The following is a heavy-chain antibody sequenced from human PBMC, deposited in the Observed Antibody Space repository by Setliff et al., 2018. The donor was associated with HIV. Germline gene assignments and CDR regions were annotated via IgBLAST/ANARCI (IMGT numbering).Heavy chain of an antibody. V-gene: IGHV3-23*01. D-gene: IGHD3-3*01. J-gene: IGHJ5*02. CDR2: ISGEGADT. CDR1: GFSFTTYP. CDR3: EKDYTTPFWEYNWFDL. Sequence: GGSLRLSCGASGFSFTTYPMSWVRQAPGKGLEWVSAISGEGADTAYADSLKGRFTISRDTSKNTLHLHMNSLRAEDTAVYYCEKDYTTPFWEYNWFDLWGQGTLVTVSS.